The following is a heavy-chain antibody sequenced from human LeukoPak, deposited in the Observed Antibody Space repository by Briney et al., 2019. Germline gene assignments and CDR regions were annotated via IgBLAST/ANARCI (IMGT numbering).Heavy chain of an antibody. CDR2: IYYSGST. CDR1: GGSISGYY. CDR3: ARDVGHSSSWYEWFDP. Sequence: PSETLSLTCTVSGGSISGYYWSWIRQPPGKGLEWIGYIYYSGSTNYNPSLKSRVTISVDTSKNQFSLKLTSVTAADTAVYYCARDVGHSSSWYEWFDPWGQGTLVTVSS. V-gene: IGHV4-59*01. J-gene: IGHJ5*02. D-gene: IGHD6-13*01.